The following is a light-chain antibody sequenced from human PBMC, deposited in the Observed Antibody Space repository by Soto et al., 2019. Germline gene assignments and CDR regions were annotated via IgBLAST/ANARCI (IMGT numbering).Light chain of an antibody. CDR2: GAS. Sequence: EIVMTQSPATLPVSPGERATLSCRASQSVSSNLAWYQQKPGQAPRLLIYGASTRATGIPARFSGSGSGTEFTLIISSLQSQDFAVYYCQQYNNWWTFGQGTTVEI. J-gene: IGKJ1*01. CDR1: QSVSSN. CDR3: QQYNNWWT. V-gene: IGKV3-15*01.